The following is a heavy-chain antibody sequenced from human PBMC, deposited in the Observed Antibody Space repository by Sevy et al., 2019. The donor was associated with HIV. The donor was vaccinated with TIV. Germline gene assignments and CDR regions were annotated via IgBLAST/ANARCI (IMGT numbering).Heavy chain of an antibody. J-gene: IGHJ6*02. CDR2: IKKDGSEK. V-gene: IGHV3-7*03. Sequence: GGSLRLSCAASGFTFSSYWMSWVRRAPVKGLEWVASIKKDGSEKDYVDSVKGRFTISRDNAKNSLYLQMNSLRVEDTAMYYCATDCSSTNCLWGLDVWGQGTTVTVSS. CDR1: GFTFSSYW. D-gene: IGHD2-2*01. CDR3: ATDCSSTNCLWGLDV.